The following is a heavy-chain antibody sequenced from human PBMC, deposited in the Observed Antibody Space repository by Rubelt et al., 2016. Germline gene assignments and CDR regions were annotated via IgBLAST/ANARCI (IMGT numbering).Heavy chain of an antibody. CDR1: GFTFDDYA. D-gene: IGHD6-6*01. CDR2: IQWNSGSI. V-gene: IGHV3-9*01. CDR3: AKDIATSSHYALDV. J-gene: IGHJ6*02. Sequence: MQLVESGGGLVQPGRSLRLSCAASGFTFDDYAMHWVRQVPGKGLEWVSGIQWNSGSIGYADSVKGRFTISRDNAKNSLYLQMNSLRAEDTALYYCAKDIATSSHYALDVWGQGTTVTVSS.